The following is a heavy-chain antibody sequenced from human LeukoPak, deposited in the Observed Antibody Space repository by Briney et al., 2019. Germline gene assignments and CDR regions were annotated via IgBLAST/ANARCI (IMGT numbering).Heavy chain of an antibody. V-gene: IGHV1-8*01. Sequence: ASVKVSCKASGYTFTSYDINWVRQATGQGLEWMGWMNPNSGNTGYAQKFQGRVTMTRNTSISTAYMELSSLRSEDTAVYYCARSGYSSGWYGYYYYYMDVWGKGTTVTISS. CDR2: MNPNSGNT. D-gene: IGHD6-19*01. J-gene: IGHJ6*03. CDR3: ARSGYSSGWYGYYYYYMDV. CDR1: GYTFTSYD.